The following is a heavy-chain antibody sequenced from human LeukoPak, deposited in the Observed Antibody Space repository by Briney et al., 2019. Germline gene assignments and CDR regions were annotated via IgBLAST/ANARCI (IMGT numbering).Heavy chain of an antibody. CDR2: INPSGGST. D-gene: IGHD3-22*01. J-gene: IGHJ3*02. Sequence: ASVKVSCKASGYTFTSYYMHWVRLAPGQGLEWMGIINPSGGSTSYAQKFQGRVTMTRDTSTSTVYMELSSLRSEDTAVYYCAREYYYDSSGYWREAWQSDAFDIWGQGTMVTVSS. V-gene: IGHV1-46*01. CDR1: GYTFTSYY. CDR3: AREYYYDSSGYWREAWQSDAFDI.